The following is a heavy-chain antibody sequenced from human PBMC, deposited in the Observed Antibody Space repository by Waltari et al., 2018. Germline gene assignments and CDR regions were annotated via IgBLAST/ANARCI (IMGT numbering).Heavy chain of an antibody. Sequence: QVQLQESGPGLVKPSDTLSLTCTVSGYSISSGYYWGWIRQPPGKGLEWIGSIYHSGSTYYNPALKSRVTISVDTSKNQFSLKLSSVTAADTAVYYCARGQDLGELSPGGYWGQGTLVTVSS. J-gene: IGHJ4*02. D-gene: IGHD3-16*02. CDR2: IYHSGST. V-gene: IGHV4-38-2*02. CDR1: GYSISSGYY. CDR3: ARGQDLGELSPGGY.